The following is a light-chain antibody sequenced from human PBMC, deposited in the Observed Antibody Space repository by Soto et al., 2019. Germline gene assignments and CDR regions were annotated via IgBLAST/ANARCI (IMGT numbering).Light chain of an antibody. V-gene: IGKV3-15*01. J-gene: IGKJ1*01. CDR2: DAS. CDR3: QQRSNLPWT. CDR1: QGIGST. Sequence: IVMTQSPATLSVSPGERATLSCRASQGIGSTLAWYQQKPGQTSRLLIYDASTRATGIPARFSGIGSGTEFTLIISSLQSEDFAVYYCQQRSNLPWTFGQGTKV.